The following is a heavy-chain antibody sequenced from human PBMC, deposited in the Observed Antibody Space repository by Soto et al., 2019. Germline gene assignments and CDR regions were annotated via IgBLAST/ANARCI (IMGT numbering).Heavy chain of an antibody. D-gene: IGHD6-6*01. Sequence: PGESLKISCKGSGYSFTSYWIGWVRQMPGKGLEWMGIIYPGDSDTRYSPSFQGQVTISADKSISTAYLQWSSLKASDTAMYYCAIRQRKRYYYYGMHVSGQATTVSVSS. J-gene: IGHJ6*02. V-gene: IGHV5-51*01. CDR1: GYSFTSYW. CDR3: AIRQRKRYYYYGMHV. CDR2: IYPGDSDT.